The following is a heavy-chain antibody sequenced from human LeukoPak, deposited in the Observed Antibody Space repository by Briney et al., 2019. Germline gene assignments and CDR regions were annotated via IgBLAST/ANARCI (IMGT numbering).Heavy chain of an antibody. Sequence: GASVKVSCKASGYTFTGYYIDRVRQAPGQGLEWMGWIDPNSGGTNYAQKFQGRVTMTRDTSISTAYMELSVLRSDDTAVYYCARGQAGTRFDYWGQGALVTVSS. CDR1: GYTFTGYY. CDR3: ARGQAGTRFDY. D-gene: IGHD6-13*01. J-gene: IGHJ4*02. CDR2: IDPNSGGT. V-gene: IGHV1-2*02.